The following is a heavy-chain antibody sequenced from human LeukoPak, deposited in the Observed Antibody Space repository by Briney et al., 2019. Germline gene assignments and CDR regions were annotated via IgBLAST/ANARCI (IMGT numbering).Heavy chain of an antibody. CDR2: FDPEDGET. CDR3: ATAHGDSVVNAFDI. V-gene: IGHV1-24*01. D-gene: IGHD4-17*01. J-gene: IGHJ3*02. Sequence: GASVKVSCKVSGYTLTELSTHWVRQAPGKGLEWMGGFDPEDGETIYAQKFQGRVTMTEDTSTDTAYMELSSLRSEDTAVYYCATAHGDSVVNAFDIWGQGTMVTVSS. CDR1: GYTLTELS.